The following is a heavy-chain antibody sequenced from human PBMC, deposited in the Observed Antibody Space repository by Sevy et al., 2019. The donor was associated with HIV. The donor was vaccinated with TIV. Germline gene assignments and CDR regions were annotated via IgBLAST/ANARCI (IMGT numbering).Heavy chain of an antibody. D-gene: IGHD3-16*02. Sequence: GGSLRLSCAASGFTFSSYGMHWVRRAPGKGLEWVAVLSYDGSNKDYADSVKGRFTISRDNPKNTLYLQMNSLRAEDTAVYYCAKDYDYVWGSYRDSWGQGTLVTVSS. CDR3: AKDYDYVWGSYRDS. J-gene: IGHJ5*02. CDR2: LSYDGSNK. CDR1: GFTFSSYG. V-gene: IGHV3-30*18.